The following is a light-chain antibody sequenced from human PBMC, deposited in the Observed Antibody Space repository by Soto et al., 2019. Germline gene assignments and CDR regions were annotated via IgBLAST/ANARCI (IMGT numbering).Light chain of an antibody. J-gene: IGLJ2*01. V-gene: IGLV3-1*01. CDR3: QAWDNSVV. Sequence: SYELTQPPSVSVSPGQTATMTCSGDKLGSKYVCWYQQKPGQSPVLVIYDDTKRPSGIPERFSGSNSGNTATLTISRTQAMDEADYYCQAWDNSVVFGGGTKLTVI. CDR1: KLGSKY. CDR2: DDT.